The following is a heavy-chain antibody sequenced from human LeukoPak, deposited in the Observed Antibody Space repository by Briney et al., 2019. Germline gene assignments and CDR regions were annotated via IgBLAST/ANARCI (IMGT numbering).Heavy chain of an antibody. D-gene: IGHD3-22*01. V-gene: IGHV3-30-3*01. J-gene: IGHJ4*02. CDR1: EFTFSHYA. CDR3: ARAPDSSGYYYHFDY. Sequence: PGRSLRLSCGASEFTFSHYAMNWVRQAPGQGLEWVAIISYGGNNQYYADSVKGRFTISRDNTKNTVYLQMNSLRPEDTAVYYCARAPDSSGYYYHFDYWGQGTLVTVSS. CDR2: ISYGGNNQ.